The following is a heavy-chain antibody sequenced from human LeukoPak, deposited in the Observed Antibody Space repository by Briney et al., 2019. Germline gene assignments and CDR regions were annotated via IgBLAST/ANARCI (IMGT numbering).Heavy chain of an antibody. CDR3: AKGYSAAWYDFDS. CDR2: IHYSPGYT. D-gene: IGHD6-19*01. V-gene: IGHV3-23*01. CDR1: GFSFSTFW. J-gene: IGHJ4*02. Sequence: GGSLRLSCAASGFSFSTFWMHWVRQAPGKGLEWVSHIHYSPGYTYYADSVRGRFTISRDNSKNTLFLEMNSLRAEDTAIYYCAKGYSAAWYDFDSWGQGTLVTVSS.